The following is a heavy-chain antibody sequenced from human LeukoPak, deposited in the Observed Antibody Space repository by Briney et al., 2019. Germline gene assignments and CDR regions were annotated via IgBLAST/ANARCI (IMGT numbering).Heavy chain of an antibody. D-gene: IGHD3-9*01. CDR2: ISTSSIYI. Sequence: GGSLRLSCAASGFTFSSYSMNWVRQVPGKGLEWVSSISTSSIYIYYTDSVKGRFTISRDNSKNTLYLQMNSLRAEDTAVYYCARDLGYFDWLYYFDYWGQGTLVTVSS. J-gene: IGHJ4*02. V-gene: IGHV3-21*01. CDR1: GFTFSSYS. CDR3: ARDLGYFDWLYYFDY.